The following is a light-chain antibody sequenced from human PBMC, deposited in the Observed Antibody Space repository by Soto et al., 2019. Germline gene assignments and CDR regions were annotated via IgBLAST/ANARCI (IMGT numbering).Light chain of an antibody. CDR2: DAS. J-gene: IGKJ1*01. CDR3: QQRSNWLWT. CDR1: QSVSSY. Sequence: EIVLTQSPATLSLSPGERATLSCRASQSVSSYLAWYQQKPGQAPRLLIYDASNRATGIPARFSGSGSGTDFTLTISSLEPEDFAVYYCQQRSNWLWTFGQGNKVDIK. V-gene: IGKV3-11*01.